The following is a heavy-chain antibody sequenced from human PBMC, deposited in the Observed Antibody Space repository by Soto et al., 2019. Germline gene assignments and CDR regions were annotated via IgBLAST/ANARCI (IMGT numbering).Heavy chain of an antibody. CDR2: ISSDGSNK. CDR3: ARDDEGGSYCDLGY. Sequence: QVQLVESGGGVVQPGRSLRLSCAVSGFTFSSHAMHWVRQAPGKGLEWVTLISSDGSNKYYADSVKGRFTTSRENSKNTMYLQMNSLRVEDTVAYYCARDDEGGSYCDLGYWGQGALVTVSS. J-gene: IGHJ4*02. V-gene: IGHV3-30-3*01. D-gene: IGHD1-26*01. CDR1: GFTFSSHA.